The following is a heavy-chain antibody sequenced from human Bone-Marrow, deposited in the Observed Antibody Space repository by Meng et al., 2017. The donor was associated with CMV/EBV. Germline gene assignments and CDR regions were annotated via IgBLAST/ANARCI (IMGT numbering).Heavy chain of an antibody. D-gene: IGHD5-12*01. CDR2: ISYDGSNK. Sequence: GESLKISCAASGFTFSSYAMHWVRQAPGKGLEWVAVISYDGSNKYYADSVKGRFTISRDNSKNTLYLDMSSLRADDTAVYYCARALVYTGYDCLDHWGQGTLVTVSS. J-gene: IGHJ4*02. V-gene: IGHV3-30*14. CDR3: ARALVYTGYDCLDH. CDR1: GFTFSSYA.